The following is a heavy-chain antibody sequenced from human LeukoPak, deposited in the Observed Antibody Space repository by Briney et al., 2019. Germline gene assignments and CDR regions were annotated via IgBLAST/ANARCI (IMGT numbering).Heavy chain of an antibody. CDR1: GYSFTSYW. D-gene: IGHD6-19*01. J-gene: IGHJ3*02. V-gene: IGHV5-51*01. Sequence: GESLKISCKGSGYSFTSYWIGWVRQMPGKGLEWIGIIYPGDSDTRYSPSFQGQVTISADKSIRTAYLQWSSMKASATAMYYCARPGPSGCAHDAFDIWGQGTLVTVSS. CDR3: ARPGPSGCAHDAFDI. CDR2: IYPGDSDT.